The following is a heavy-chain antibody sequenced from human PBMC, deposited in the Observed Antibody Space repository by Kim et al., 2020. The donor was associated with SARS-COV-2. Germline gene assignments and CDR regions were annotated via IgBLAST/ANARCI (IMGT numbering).Heavy chain of an antibody. J-gene: IGHJ6*02. Sequence: GGSLRLSCAASGFTFSSYGMHWVRQAPGKGLEWVAVISYDGSNKYYADSVKGRFTISRDNSKNTLYLQMNSLRAEDTAVYYCAKDITYYYGSGSYYKGTYYYYYGMDVWGQGTTVTVSS. CDR1: GFTFSSYG. V-gene: IGHV3-30*18. CDR2: ISYDGSNK. CDR3: AKDITYYYGSGSYYKGTYYYYYGMDV. D-gene: IGHD3-10*01.